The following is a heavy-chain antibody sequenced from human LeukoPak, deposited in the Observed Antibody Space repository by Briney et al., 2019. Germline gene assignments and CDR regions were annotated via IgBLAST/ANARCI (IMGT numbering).Heavy chain of an antibody. CDR2: ISSTGST. D-gene: IGHD6-13*01. CDR1: GGSVSSGGYY. CDR3: ARLRYSSSWPYYFDY. V-gene: IGHV4-61*02. Sequence: SETLSLTCTVSGGSVSSGGYYWSWIRQPAGKGLEYLGRISSTGSTNYNPSLKSRVTISVDTSKNQFSLKLSSVTAADTAVYYCARLRYSSSWPYYFDYWGQGTLVTVSS. J-gene: IGHJ4*02.